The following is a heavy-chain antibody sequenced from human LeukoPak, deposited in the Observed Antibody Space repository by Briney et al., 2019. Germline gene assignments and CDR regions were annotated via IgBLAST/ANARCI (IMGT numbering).Heavy chain of an antibody. CDR2: IYHSGRT. CDR1: GGSISSNNW. V-gene: IGHV4-4*02. D-gene: IGHD2-15*01. CDR3: ARRGYCSGGTCLTFDL. J-gene: IGHJ4*02. Sequence: SGTLSLTCAVSGGSISSNNWWSWVRQPPGKGLEWIGEIYHSGRTSYNPSLKSRVTISVDKSKNQFSLNLSSVTAADTAVYYCARRGYCSGGTCLTFDLWGQGTLVTVSS.